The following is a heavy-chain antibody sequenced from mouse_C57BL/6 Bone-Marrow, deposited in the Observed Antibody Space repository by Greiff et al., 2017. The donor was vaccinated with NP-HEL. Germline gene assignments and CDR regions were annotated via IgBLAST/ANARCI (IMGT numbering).Heavy chain of an antibody. CDR3: SSYYCGSSYYYYAMDY. Sequence: VQLQQSGAELVRPGASVKLSCTASGFNITDDYMHWVKQRPEQGLEWIGWIDPENGDTDYASKFQGKATITADTSSNTAYLQLSSLTSEYSAVYYCSSYYCGSSYYYYAMDYGGQGTSVTVSS. V-gene: IGHV14-4*01. J-gene: IGHJ4*01. D-gene: IGHD1-1*01. CDR2: IDPENGDT. CDR1: GFNITDDY.